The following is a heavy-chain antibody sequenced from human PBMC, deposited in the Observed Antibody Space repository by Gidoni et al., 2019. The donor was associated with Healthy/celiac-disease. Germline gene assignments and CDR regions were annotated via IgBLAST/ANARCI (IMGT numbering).Heavy chain of an antibody. V-gene: IGHV4-34*01. CDR2: INHSGST. CDR1: GGSFSGYY. Sequence: QVQLQQWGAGLLKPSETLSLTCAVYGGSFSGYYWSWIRQPPGKGLEWIGEINHSGSTTYNTSLKSRVTISVDTSKTQFSLKLSSVTAADTAVYYCASPSYGRFGWFDPWGQGTLVTVSS. CDR3: ASPSYGRFGWFDP. D-gene: IGHD5-18*01. J-gene: IGHJ5*02.